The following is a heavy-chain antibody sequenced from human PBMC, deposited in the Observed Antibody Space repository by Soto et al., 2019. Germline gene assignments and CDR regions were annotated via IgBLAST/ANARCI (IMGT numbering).Heavy chain of an antibody. Sequence: PGGSLRLSCAAPGFTFSSYAMSWVRQAPGKGLEWVSAISGSGDTTYYADSVKGRFTISRDNSKNTLFLQMSSLRADDTAVYYCAKPLTMIVVIITGVFDYWGQGTLVTVSS. CDR3: AKPLTMIVVIITGVFDY. CDR2: ISGSGDTT. V-gene: IGHV3-23*01. CDR1: GFTFSSYA. J-gene: IGHJ4*02. D-gene: IGHD3-22*01.